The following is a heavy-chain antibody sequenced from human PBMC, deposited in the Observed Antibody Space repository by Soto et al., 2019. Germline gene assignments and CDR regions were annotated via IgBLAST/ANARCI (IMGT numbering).Heavy chain of an antibody. D-gene: IGHD3-9*01. V-gene: IGHV3-30-3*01. CDR2: ISYDGSNK. Sequence: LRLSCAASGFTFSSYAMHWVRQAPGKGLEWVAVISYDGSNKYYADSAKGRFTISRDNSKNTLYLQMNSLRAEDTAVYYCARASDDILTGPDYWGQGTLVTVSS. J-gene: IGHJ4*02. CDR3: ARASDDILTGPDY. CDR1: GFTFSSYA.